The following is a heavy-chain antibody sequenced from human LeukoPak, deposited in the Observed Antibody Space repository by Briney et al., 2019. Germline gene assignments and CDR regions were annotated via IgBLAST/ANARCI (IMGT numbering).Heavy chain of an antibody. V-gene: IGHV4-59*01. CDR1: GGSISSYY. D-gene: IGHD2-2*01. J-gene: IGHJ4*02. Sequence: SETLSLTCTVSGGSISSYYWSWIRQPPGKGLEWFGYIYYSGSTNYNPSLKSRVTISVDTSKNQFSLKLSSVTAADTAVYYCARTVCSSTSCWFDYWGQGTLVIVSS. CDR3: ARTVCSSTSCWFDY. CDR2: IYYSGST.